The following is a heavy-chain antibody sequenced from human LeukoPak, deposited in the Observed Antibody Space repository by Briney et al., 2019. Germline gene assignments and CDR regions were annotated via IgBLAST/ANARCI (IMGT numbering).Heavy chain of an antibody. V-gene: IGHV4-31*03. CDR1: VGPIRRGGYY. Sequence: PSQTLSLTCTVSVGPIRRGGYYWSWIPQHPGKGLGWGGYIYYRENAYHNPPLKSRVTISLDTSKNHIALEQSYVTAEDTAVYYCARDHIVVVPANPSYYYYYGMDVGGKGTTLTLPS. D-gene: IGHD2-2*01. CDR2: IYYRENA. J-gene: IGHJ6*04. CDR3: ARDHIVVVPANPSYYYYYGMDV.